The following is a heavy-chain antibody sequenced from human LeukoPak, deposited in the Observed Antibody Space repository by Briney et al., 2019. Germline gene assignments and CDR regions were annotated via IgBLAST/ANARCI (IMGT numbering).Heavy chain of an antibody. J-gene: IGHJ3*02. CDR1: GFTFSSYS. D-gene: IGHD5-18*01. CDR3: AREGYSYGPPFDAFDI. V-gene: IGHV3-21*04. CDR2: IRSSSSYI. Sequence: GGSLRLSCAASGFTFSSYSMNWVRQAPGKGLEWVSSIRSSSSYIYYADSVKGRFTISRDNAKKSLYLQMNSLRAEDTAVYYCAREGYSYGPPFDAFDIWGQGTMVTVSS.